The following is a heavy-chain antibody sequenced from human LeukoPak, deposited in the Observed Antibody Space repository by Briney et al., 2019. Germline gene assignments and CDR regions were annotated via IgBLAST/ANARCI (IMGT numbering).Heavy chain of an antibody. Sequence: SETLSLTCTVSGGSISSYHWSWIRQPAGKGLEWIGRIYTSGSTNYNPSLKSRVTMSVDTSENQFSLKLSSVTAADTAVYYCAREFAYYYDSSGYRRAFDIWGQGTMVTVSS. CDR2: IYTSGST. CDR1: GGSISSYH. CDR3: AREFAYYYDSSGYRRAFDI. J-gene: IGHJ3*02. V-gene: IGHV4-4*07. D-gene: IGHD3-22*01.